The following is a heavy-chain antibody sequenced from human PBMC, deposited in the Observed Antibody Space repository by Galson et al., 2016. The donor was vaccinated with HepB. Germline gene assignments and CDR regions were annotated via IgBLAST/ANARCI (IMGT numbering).Heavy chain of an antibody. V-gene: IGHV5-51*01. J-gene: IGHJ1*01. CDR1: RYSFTSYW. Sequence: QSGAEVKKPGESLKISCKSSRYSFTSYWIGWVRQMPGKGLEWMGNIYPGDSDARYSPSFQGQVTISADKSIRTAFLQWSSLKASDTAMYFCATPPDCANGGCPGPGQHWGQGTRVTGSS. CDR3: ATPPDCANGGCPGPGQH. D-gene: IGHD2-8*01. CDR2: IYPGDSDA.